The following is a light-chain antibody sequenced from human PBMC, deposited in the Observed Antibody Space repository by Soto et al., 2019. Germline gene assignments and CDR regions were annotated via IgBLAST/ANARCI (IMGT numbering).Light chain of an antibody. CDR2: AAS. J-gene: IGKJ1*01. CDR3: QESYSTRWT. Sequence: DIQMTQSPSSLSASVGDRVTITCRASQSISSYLNWYQQKPGKAPKLLIYAASSLQSGVPSRFSGSGSGTAFTLTISSLQPEDFATYYCQESYSTRWTFGQGTKVDIK. CDR1: QSISSY. V-gene: IGKV1-39*01.